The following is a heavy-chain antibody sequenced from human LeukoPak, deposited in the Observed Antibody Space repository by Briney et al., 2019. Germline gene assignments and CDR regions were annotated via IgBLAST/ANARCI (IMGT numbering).Heavy chain of an antibody. D-gene: IGHD1-1*01. V-gene: IGHV1-69*06. Sequence: GSSVKVSCKASGGTFPNYAITWVRQAPGQGLEWMGRIIPVFGSTNYAQKFQGRPTITADKSTSTASMELTSLRVEDTAVYYCARTLYYNWGHFDLWGQGTLVTVSS. J-gene: IGHJ4*02. CDR3: ARTLYYNWGHFDL. CDR2: IIPVFGST. CDR1: GGTFPNYA.